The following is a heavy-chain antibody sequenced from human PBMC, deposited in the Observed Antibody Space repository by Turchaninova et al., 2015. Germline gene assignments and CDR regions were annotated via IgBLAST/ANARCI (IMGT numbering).Heavy chain of an antibody. CDR3: ARDPVDGHSFXXH. Sequence: QVQLQESGPGLVKASETLSLICDVSGGSIRGYHWSWVRQPAGQGLEWIWLVHDRGTTNDKPALRGGVSMXGDVSRNQXXLRXXXVTAADTAXXYCARDPVDGHSFXXHWGQXTLVTVSS. CDR2: VHDRGTT. CDR1: GGSIRGYH. V-gene: IGHV4-4*07. J-gene: IGHJ4*02. D-gene: IGHD5-24*01.